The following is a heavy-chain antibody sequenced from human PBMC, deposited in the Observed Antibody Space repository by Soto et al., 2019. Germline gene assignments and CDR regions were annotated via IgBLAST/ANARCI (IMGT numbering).Heavy chain of an antibody. CDR2: INHSGST. Sequence: SETLSLTCAVYGGSFSGYYWSWIRQPPWKGLEWIGEINHSGSTNYNPSLKSRVTISVDTSKNQFSLKLSSVTAADTAVYYCARSRIAAALQLYYYGMDVWGQGTTVTVSS. V-gene: IGHV4-34*01. D-gene: IGHD6-13*01. CDR3: ARSRIAAALQLYYYGMDV. J-gene: IGHJ6*02. CDR1: GGSFSGYY.